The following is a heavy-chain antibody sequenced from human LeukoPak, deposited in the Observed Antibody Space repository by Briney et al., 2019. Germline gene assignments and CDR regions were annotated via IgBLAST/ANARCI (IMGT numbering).Heavy chain of an antibody. CDR1: GGSISSYY. CDR2: IYYSGST. D-gene: IGHD1-14*01. Sequence: SETLSLTCTVPGGSISSYYWSWIRQPPGKGLEWIGYIYYSGSTNYNPSLKSRVTISVDTSKNQFSLKLSSVTAADTAVYYCARGSKTVDYWGQGTLVTVSS. V-gene: IGHV4-59*01. CDR3: ARGSKTVDY. J-gene: IGHJ4*02.